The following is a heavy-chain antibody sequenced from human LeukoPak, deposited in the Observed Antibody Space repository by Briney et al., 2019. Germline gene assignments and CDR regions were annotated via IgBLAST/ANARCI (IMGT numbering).Heavy chain of an antibody. CDR1: GYSFNNYC. Sequence: GESLKISFKGSGYSFNNYCIGLVRQSPGKGLEWTVMIYPGDSDTRYSPSFQGQVPIPAEKPIRHAYLQCRSLKASATAMYYCPRRSGNGSGSYYLFDYWGQGTLVSVSS. D-gene: IGHD3-10*01. CDR2: IYPGDSDT. V-gene: IGHV5-51*01. J-gene: IGHJ4*02. CDR3: PRRSGNGSGSYYLFDY.